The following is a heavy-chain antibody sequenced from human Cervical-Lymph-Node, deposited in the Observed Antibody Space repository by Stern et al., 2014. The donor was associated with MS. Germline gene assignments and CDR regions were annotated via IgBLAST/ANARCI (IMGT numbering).Heavy chain of an antibody. D-gene: IGHD3-9*01. CDR1: GYTFTSYA. CDR3: ARGPLRYFDWLPMYGMDV. V-gene: IGHV1-3*01. CDR2: INAGNGNT. J-gene: IGHJ6*02. Sequence: QMQLVQSGAEVKKPGASVKVSSKASGYTFTSYAMHWVRQAPGQRLEWMGWINAGNGNTKYSQKFQGRVTITRDTSASTAYMELSSLRSEDTAVYYCARGPLRYFDWLPMYGMDVWGQGTTVTVSS.